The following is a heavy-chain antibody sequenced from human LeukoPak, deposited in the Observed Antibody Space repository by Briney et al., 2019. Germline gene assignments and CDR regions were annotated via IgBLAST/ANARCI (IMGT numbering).Heavy chain of an antibody. CDR2: INPNSGGT. Sequence: ASVKVSCKASGYTFTGYYMHWVRQAPGQGLEWMGWINPNSGGTDYAQKFQGRVTMTRDTSISTAYMELSRLRSEDTAVYYCARGSYYDSSGYFDAFDIWGQGTMVTVSS. V-gene: IGHV1-2*02. J-gene: IGHJ3*02. D-gene: IGHD3-22*01. CDR1: GYTFTGYY. CDR3: ARGSYYDSSGYFDAFDI.